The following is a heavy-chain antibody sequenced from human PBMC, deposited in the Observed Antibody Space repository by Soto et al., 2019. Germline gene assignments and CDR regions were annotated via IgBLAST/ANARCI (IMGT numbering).Heavy chain of an antibody. CDR2: IYYSGST. D-gene: IGHD4-17*01. V-gene: IGHV4-59*01. Sequence: SETLSLTCTVSGDSISSYYWSWIRQPPGKGLEWIGYIYYSGSTNYNPSLKSRVTISVDTSKNQFSLKLSSVTAADTAVYYCARGMSLKDGDSFDYWGQGTLVTVSS. J-gene: IGHJ4*02. CDR1: GDSISSYY. CDR3: ARGMSLKDGDSFDY.